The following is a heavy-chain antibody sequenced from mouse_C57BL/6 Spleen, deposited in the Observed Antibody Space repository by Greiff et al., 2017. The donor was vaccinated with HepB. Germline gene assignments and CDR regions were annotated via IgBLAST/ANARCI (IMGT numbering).Heavy chain of an antibody. J-gene: IGHJ3*01. CDR1: GYTFTSYW. D-gene: IGHD1-1*01. V-gene: IGHV1-59*01. Sequence: QVQLQQPGAELVRPGTSVKLSCKASGYTFTSYWMHWVKQRPGQGLEWIGVIDPSDSYTNYNQKFKGKATLTVDTSSSTAYVQLSSLTSEDSAVYYCSRSGDGSSYVRPGFAYWGQGTLVTVSA. CDR3: SRSGDGSSYVRPGFAY. CDR2: IDPSDSYT.